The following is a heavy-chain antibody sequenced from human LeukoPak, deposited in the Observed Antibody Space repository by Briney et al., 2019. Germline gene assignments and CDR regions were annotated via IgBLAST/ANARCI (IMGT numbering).Heavy chain of an antibody. D-gene: IGHD3-3*01. V-gene: IGHV3-23*01. J-gene: IGHJ4*02. Sequence: GGSLRLSCAASGFTFNNYAMSWVRQAPGKGLEWVSTISGSGDSTYSADSVKGRFTISRDNSKNTLYLQMNSLRAEDTAVYYCAKRDDFWSGYLDYWGQGTLVTVSS. CDR3: AKRDDFWSGYLDY. CDR1: GFTFNNYA. CDR2: ISGSGDST.